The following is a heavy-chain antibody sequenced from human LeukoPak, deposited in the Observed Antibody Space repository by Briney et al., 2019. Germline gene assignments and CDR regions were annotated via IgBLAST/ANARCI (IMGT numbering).Heavy chain of an antibody. V-gene: IGHV1-69*13. J-gene: IGHJ4*02. Sequence: ASVKVSCKASGGTFSSYAISWVRQAPGQGLEWMGGIIPIFGTANYAQKFQGRVTITADESTSTAYMELSSLRSEATAVYYCARDGIAVAGGEFDYWGQGTLVTVSS. CDR3: ARDGIAVAGGEFDY. D-gene: IGHD6-19*01. CDR1: GGTFSSYA. CDR2: IIPIFGTA.